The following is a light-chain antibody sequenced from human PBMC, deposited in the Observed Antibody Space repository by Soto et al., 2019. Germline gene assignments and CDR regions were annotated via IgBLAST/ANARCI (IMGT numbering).Light chain of an antibody. V-gene: IGKV3-11*01. J-gene: IGKJ1*01. CDR2: DAS. CDR3: QQRSNWWT. CDR1: QSVSSY. Sequence: EIVLTQSPATLSLSPGEXSXLSCRASQSVSSYLAWYQQKPGQAPRLLIYDASNRATGIPARFSGSGSGTDFTLTISSLEPEDFAVYYCQQRSNWWTFGQGTKVDIK.